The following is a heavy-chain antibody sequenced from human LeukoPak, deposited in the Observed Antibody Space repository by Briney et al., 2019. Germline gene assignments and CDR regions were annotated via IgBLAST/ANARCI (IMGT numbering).Heavy chain of an antibody. CDR2: ISWNSGSI. CDR3: AKDMGYDSSGNFDY. CDR1: GFTFDDYA. V-gene: IGHV3-9*01. D-gene: IGHD3-22*01. J-gene: IGHJ4*02. Sequence: GGSLRLSCAASGFTFDDYAMHWVRQAPGKGLEGVSGISWNSGSIGSADSVKGRFTISRDNAKNSLYLQMNSLRAEDTALYYCAKDMGYDSSGNFDYWGQGTLVTVSS.